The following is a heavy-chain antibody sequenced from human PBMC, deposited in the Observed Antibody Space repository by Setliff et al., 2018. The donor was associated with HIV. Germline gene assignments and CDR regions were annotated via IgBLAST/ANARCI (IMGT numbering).Heavy chain of an antibody. Sequence: GGSLRLSCAASGFRFNIYAMTWVRQAPGKGLQWVSSISSSSSYIYYADSVKGRFSISRDNAKNSLYLQVDSLRAEDTAVYYCARDPAMSGWALADWGQGTQVTVSS. J-gene: IGHJ4*02. CDR1: GFRFNIYA. CDR2: ISSSSSYI. D-gene: IGHD6-19*01. CDR3: ARDPAMSGWALAD. V-gene: IGHV3-21*01.